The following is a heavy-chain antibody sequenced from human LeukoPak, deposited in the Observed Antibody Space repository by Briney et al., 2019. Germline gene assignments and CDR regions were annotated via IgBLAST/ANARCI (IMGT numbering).Heavy chain of an antibody. D-gene: IGHD3-3*01. J-gene: IGHJ3*02. CDR1: GGSFSGYY. V-gene: IGHV4-34*01. Sequence: PSETLSLTCAVYGGSFSGYYWSWIRQPPGKGLEWIGEINHSGSTNYNPSLKSRVTISVDTSKNQFSLKLSSVTAADTAVYYCARASYYDFWSGYQPSDAFDIWGQGTMVTVSS. CDR3: ARASYYDFWSGYQPSDAFDI. CDR2: INHSGST.